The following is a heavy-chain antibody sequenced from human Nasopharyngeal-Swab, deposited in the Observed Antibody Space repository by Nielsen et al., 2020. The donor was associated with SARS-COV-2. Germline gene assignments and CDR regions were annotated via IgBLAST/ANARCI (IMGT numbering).Heavy chain of an antibody. CDR3: ARGTLQDY. Sequence: WIRQPPGKGLEWIGEINHSGSTNYNPSLKSRATISVDTSKNQFSLKLSSVTAADTAVYYCARGTLQDYWGQGTLVTVSS. V-gene: IGHV4-34*01. D-gene: IGHD1-1*01. CDR2: INHSGST. J-gene: IGHJ4*02.